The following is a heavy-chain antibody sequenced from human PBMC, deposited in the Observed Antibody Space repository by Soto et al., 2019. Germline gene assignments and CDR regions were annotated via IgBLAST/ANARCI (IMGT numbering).Heavy chain of an antibody. CDR3: ARSVPPRWLQFGY. J-gene: IGHJ4*02. Sequence: QVQLQEAGPGMGRPSGTLSLTCTVSGGSITGYYWSWIRQPPGKGLEWIGYVYYTGATIYNPSIKSRVTMSEDSSKRQFSLRLNSVPAADTAIYYCARSVPPRWLQFGYWGQGSLVTVSS. CDR2: VYYTGAT. V-gene: IGHV4-59*01. D-gene: IGHD6-19*01. CDR1: GGSITGYY.